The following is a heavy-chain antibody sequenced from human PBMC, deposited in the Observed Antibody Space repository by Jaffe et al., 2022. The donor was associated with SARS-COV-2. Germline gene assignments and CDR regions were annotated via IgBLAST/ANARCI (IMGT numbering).Heavy chain of an antibody. J-gene: IGHJ6*02. CDR1: GGSISSYY. D-gene: IGHD3-16*02. V-gene: IGHV4-4*07. CDR3: ARDGDDYVWGSYRVDYGMDV. Sequence: QVQLQESGPGLVKPSETLSLTCTVSGGSISSYYWSWIRQPAGKGLEWIGRIYTSGSTNYNPSLKSRVTMSVDTSKNQFSLKLSSVTAADTAVYYCARDGDDYVWGSYRVDYGMDVWGQGTTVTVSS. CDR2: IYTSGST.